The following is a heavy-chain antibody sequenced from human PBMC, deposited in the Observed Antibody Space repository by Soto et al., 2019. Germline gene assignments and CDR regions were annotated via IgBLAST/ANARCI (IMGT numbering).Heavy chain of an antibody. D-gene: IGHD3-10*01. CDR1: GGSVNSHHYY. CDR3: ARDTEILWFGELFT. CDR2: TYYNGST. Sequence: QVQLQESGPKLVRPSETLSLTCTVSGGSVNSHHYYWSWIRQPPGKGLEWIGYTYYNGSTNYNPSLNSRGTISVDTSKNQFSLRLSSVTAADTAFYYCARDTEILWFGELFTLGQGTLVTVSS. V-gene: IGHV4-61*01. J-gene: IGHJ5*02.